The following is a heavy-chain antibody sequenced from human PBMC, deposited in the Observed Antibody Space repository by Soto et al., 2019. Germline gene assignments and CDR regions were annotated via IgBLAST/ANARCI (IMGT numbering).Heavy chain of an antibody. Sequence: PSETLSLTCTVSGGSISSYYWSWIRQPPGKGLEWIGYIYYSGSTNYNPSLKSRVTISVDTSKNQFSLKLSSVTAADTAVYYCARAASYYDSSGYYLFYFDYWGQGTLVTVSS. CDR2: IYYSGST. D-gene: IGHD3-22*01. CDR3: ARAASYYDSSGYYLFYFDY. CDR1: GGSISSYY. V-gene: IGHV4-59*01. J-gene: IGHJ4*02.